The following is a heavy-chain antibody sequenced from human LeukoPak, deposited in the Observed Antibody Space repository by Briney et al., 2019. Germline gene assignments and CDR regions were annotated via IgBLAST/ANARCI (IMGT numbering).Heavy chain of an antibody. CDR2: INHSGST. V-gene: IGHV4-34*01. CDR3: ARGRSSYDYVWGSYRYRFSDY. Sequence: SENLSLTCAVYGGSFSGYYWSWIRQPPGKGLEWIGEINHSGSTNYNPSLKSRVTISVDTSKNQFSLKLSSVTAADTAVYYCARGRSSYDYVWGSYRYRFSDYWGQGTLVTVSS. J-gene: IGHJ4*02. CDR1: GGSFSGYY. D-gene: IGHD3-16*02.